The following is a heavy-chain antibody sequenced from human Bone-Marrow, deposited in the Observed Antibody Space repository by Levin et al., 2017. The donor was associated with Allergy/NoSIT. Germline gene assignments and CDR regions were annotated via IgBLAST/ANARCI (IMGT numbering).Heavy chain of an antibody. CDR1: GFTFSGHG. D-gene: IGHD6-13*01. J-gene: IGHJ4*02. CDR2: IWYDGSTK. CDR3: ARDSTIPAAGYFDY. V-gene: IGHV3-33*01. Sequence: GESLKISCAASGFTFSGHGMHWVRQAPGKGLEWVAGIWYDGSTKYCAGSVKGRFTISRDNSKNTLSLQMNSLRAEDTAVYYCARDSTIPAAGYFDYWGQGTLVTVSS.